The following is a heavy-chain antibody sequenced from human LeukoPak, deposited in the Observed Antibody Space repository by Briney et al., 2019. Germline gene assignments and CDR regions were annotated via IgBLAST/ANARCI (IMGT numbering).Heavy chain of an antibody. D-gene: IGHD6-13*01. CDR3: ASSGPAGTSVDY. CDR1: GFTFSDYY. V-gene: IGHV3-11*04. Sequence: SGSLRLSCAASGFTFSDYYMSWIRQAPGKGLEWVSYISSSGSTIYYADSVKGRFTISRDNAKNSLYLQMNSLRAEDTAVYYCASSGPAGTSVDYWGQGTLVTVSS. CDR2: ISSSGSTI. J-gene: IGHJ4*02.